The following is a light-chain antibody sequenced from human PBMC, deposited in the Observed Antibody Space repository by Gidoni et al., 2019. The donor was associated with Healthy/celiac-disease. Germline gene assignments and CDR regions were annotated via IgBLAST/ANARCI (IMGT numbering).Light chain of an antibody. CDR1: QSVLYSSNNKNY. J-gene: IGKJ2*01. Sequence: DIVMTQSPDSLAASLGERATINCKSSQSVLYSSNNKNYLAWYQQKPGQPPKLLIYWASTRESGVPDRFSGSGSGTDFTLTISSLQAADVAVYYCQQYYSTPYTFGQGTKLEIK. CDR3: QQYYSTPYT. CDR2: WAS. V-gene: IGKV4-1*01.